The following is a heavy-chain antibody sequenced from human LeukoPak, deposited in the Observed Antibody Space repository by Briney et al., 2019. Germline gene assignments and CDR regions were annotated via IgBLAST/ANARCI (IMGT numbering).Heavy chain of an antibody. CDR3: ARRSIARGKVDVIVFDY. Sequence: KTSETLSLTCTVSGGSINDYYWSWFRQPPGKGLEWIGYIYYSGGTNSNPSLKSRVTMSVDTSKNQFSLKVRSVTAADTSVYYCARRSIARGKVDVIVFDYWGQGALVTVSS. CDR2: IYYSGGT. D-gene: IGHD2-21*01. V-gene: IGHV4-59*08. J-gene: IGHJ4*02. CDR1: GGSINDYY.